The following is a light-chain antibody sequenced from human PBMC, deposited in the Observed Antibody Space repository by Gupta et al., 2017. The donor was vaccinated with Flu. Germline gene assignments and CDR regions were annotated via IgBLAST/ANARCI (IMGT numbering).Light chain of an antibody. V-gene: IGKV3-20*01. CDR3: QQNGIPPEA. J-gene: IGKJ2*01. Sequence: GSQSVITNQLAWYQQRPGQSPRLLIYGASSRATGIPDRFSGSGSGTDFTLTISRLEPEDSALYYCQQNGIPPEAFGQGTKLEIK. CDR2: GAS. CDR1: QSVITNQ.